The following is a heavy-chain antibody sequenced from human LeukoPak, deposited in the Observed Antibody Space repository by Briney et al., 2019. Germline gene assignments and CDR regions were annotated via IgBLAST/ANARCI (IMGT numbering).Heavy chain of an antibody. V-gene: IGHV1-24*01. CDR3: ARMCPPSFFFDY. J-gene: IGHJ4*02. Sequence: ASVKVSCKVSGYTLTELSMHWVRQAPGKGLEWMGGFDPEDGETIYAQKFQGRVTMTEDTSTDTAYIELSSLRSEDTAVYYCARMCPPSFFFDYWGQGTLVTVSS. CDR2: FDPEDGET. CDR1: GYTLTELS. D-gene: IGHD5/OR15-5a*01.